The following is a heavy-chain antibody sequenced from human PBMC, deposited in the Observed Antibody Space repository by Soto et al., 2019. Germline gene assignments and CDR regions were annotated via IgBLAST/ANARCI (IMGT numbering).Heavy chain of an antibody. CDR3: AREGSGYYYYYYYMDV. Sequence: GGSLRLSRAASGFTFSSYGMHWVRQAPGKGLEWVAVIWYDGSNKYYADSVKGRFTISRDNSKNTLYLQMNSLRAEDTAVYYCAREGSGYYYYYYYMDVWGKGTTVTVSS. CDR2: IWYDGSNK. D-gene: IGHD3-22*01. J-gene: IGHJ6*03. V-gene: IGHV3-33*08. CDR1: GFTFSSYG.